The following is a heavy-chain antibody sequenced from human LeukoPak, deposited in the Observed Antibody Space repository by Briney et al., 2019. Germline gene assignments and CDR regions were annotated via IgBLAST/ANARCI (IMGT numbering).Heavy chain of an antibody. Sequence: QPGGSLRLSCAASGFTFDDYAMHWVRQAPGKGLEWVSGISWNSGSIGYADSVKGRFTISRDNAKNSLYLQMNSLRAEDTALYYCAKDNVDTAMGLDFDYWGQGTLVTVSS. J-gene: IGHJ4*02. D-gene: IGHD5-18*01. CDR3: AKDNVDTAMGLDFDY. CDR1: GFTFDDYA. V-gene: IGHV3-9*01. CDR2: ISWNSGSI.